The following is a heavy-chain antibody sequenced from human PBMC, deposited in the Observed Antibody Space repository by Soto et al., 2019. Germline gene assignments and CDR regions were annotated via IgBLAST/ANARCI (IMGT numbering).Heavy chain of an antibody. D-gene: IGHD6-13*01. J-gene: IGHJ6*02. CDR2: INPSGGST. CDR1: GYTFTSYY. V-gene: IGHV1-46*01. CDR3: ASELAAAGTEYYYYYGMDV. Sequence: XSVKVSCKASGYTFTSYYMHWVRQAPGQGLEWMGIINPSGGSTSYAQKFQGRVTMTRDTSTSTVYMELSSLRSEDTAVYYCASELAAAGTEYYYYYGMDVWGQGTTVTVSS.